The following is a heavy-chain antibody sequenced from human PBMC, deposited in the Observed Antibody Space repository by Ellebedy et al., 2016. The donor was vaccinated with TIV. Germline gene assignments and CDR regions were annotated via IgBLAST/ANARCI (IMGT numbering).Heavy chain of an antibody. Sequence: SETLSLTXAVYGGSFSGYYWTWIRQPPGKGLEWIGEINHSGSTNYNPSLKSRVTISVDTSKNQFSLKLSSVTAADTAVYYCARGPPAPIDYWGQGTLVTVSS. CDR3: ARGPPAPIDY. CDR1: GGSFSGYY. CDR2: INHSGST. J-gene: IGHJ4*02. V-gene: IGHV4-34*01.